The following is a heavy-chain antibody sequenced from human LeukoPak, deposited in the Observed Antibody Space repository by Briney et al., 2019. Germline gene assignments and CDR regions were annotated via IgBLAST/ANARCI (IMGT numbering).Heavy chain of an antibody. CDR1: GYTFTSYY. D-gene: IGHD2-21*02. CDR3: AREAVCGGDCYKTGHFDY. V-gene: IGHV1-46*01. J-gene: IGHJ4*02. Sequence: GASVKVSCKASGYTFTSYYMHWVRQAPGQGLEWMGIINPSGGSTSYAQKFHGRVTMTRDMSTSTVYMELSSLRSEDTAVYYCAREAVCGGDCYKTGHFDYWGQGTLVTVSS. CDR2: INPSGGST.